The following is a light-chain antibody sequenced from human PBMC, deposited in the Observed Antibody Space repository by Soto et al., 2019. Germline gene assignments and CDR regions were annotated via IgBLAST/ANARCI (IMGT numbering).Light chain of an antibody. Sequence: TVLTQAPATLAFSPGEGHTLSCRASQSISIYLAWYQQKPGQAPRLLIYDASNRATGIPARFSGSGSGTDFTLTISSLEPEDFAVYYCQQYGSSGTFGQGTKVDIK. CDR3: QQYGSSGT. CDR2: DAS. J-gene: IGKJ1*01. V-gene: IGKV3-11*01. CDR1: QSISIY.